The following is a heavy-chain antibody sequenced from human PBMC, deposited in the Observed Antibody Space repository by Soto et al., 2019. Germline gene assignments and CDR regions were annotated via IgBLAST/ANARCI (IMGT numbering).Heavy chain of an antibody. Sequence: PSETLSLTCDVYGGSFSGYYWSWIRQPPGKGLEWIGEINHSGSTSYNPSLKSRVTISVDTSKNQFSLELSSVTAADTAVYYCARGRSTYGYYDYWGQGTLVTVSP. CDR2: INHSGST. CDR3: ARGRSTYGYYDY. CDR1: GGSFSGYY. D-gene: IGHD5-18*01. J-gene: IGHJ4*02. V-gene: IGHV4-34*01.